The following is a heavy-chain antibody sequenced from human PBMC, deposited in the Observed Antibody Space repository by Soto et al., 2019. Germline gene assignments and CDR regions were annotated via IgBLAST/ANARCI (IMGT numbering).Heavy chain of an antibody. J-gene: IGHJ6*02. Sequence: PSQTLSLTCGISGDSVSSNSAAWNWIRQSPSRGLEWLGRTYYRSKWYNDYAVSVKSRITISPDTSKNQFSLQLNSVTPEDTAVYYCARDLGRSCHKHSNYGMDVWGQGTTVTVS. V-gene: IGHV6-1*01. CDR1: GDSVSSNSAA. CDR2: TYYRSKWYN. D-gene: IGHD6-13*01. CDR3: ARDLGRSCHKHSNYGMDV.